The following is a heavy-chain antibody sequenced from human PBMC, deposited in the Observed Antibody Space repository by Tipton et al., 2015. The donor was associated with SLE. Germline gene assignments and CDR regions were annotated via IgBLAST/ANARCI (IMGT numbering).Heavy chain of an antibody. CDR1: GFTVSSNY. D-gene: IGHD2-2*01. J-gene: IGHJ2*01. CDR2: IYTGGNT. CDR3: AHLPSATHDWYFDL. V-gene: IGHV3-53*05. Sequence: SLRLSCAASGFTVSSNYMTWVRQAPGKGLEWVSVIYTGGNTYYADSVKGRFTISRDNSKNTLALQMNSLRAEDTAVYYCAHLPSATHDWYFDLWGRGTLVTVSS.